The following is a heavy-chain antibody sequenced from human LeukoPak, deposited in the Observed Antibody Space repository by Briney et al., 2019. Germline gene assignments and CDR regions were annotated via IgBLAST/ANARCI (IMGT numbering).Heavy chain of an antibody. D-gene: IGHD3-16*02. Sequence: GASVKVSCKASGYTFTSYYMHWVRQAPGQGLEWMGIINPSGGSTSYAQKFQGRVTMTRDTSTSTVYMELSSLRSEDTAVYYCARVGPMITFGRVIDNHDYWGQGTLVTVSS. V-gene: IGHV1-46*01. CDR1: GYTFTSYY. CDR2: INPSGGST. J-gene: IGHJ4*02. CDR3: ARVGPMITFGRVIDNHDY.